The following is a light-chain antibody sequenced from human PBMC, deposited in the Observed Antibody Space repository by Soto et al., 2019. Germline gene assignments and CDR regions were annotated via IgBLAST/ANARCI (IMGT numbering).Light chain of an antibody. J-gene: IGLJ3*02. Sequence: QSALTQPASVSGSPGQSITISCTGTASDIGNYNWVSWYQQHPGKAPKLLIYEVTRRPSGVSSRFSGSKSGNAASLTISGLQAEDEAHYYCHSHAAYSTLGLFGGGTKLTVL. CDR2: EVT. V-gene: IGLV2-14*01. CDR3: HSHAAYSTLGL. CDR1: ASDIGNYNW.